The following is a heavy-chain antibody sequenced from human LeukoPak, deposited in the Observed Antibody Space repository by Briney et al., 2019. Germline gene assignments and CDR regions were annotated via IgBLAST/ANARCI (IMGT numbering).Heavy chain of an antibody. D-gene: IGHD5-12*01. J-gene: IGHJ4*02. CDR2: ISSSSNTI. CDR3: ARVGRSGYTKDY. V-gene: IGHV3-48*04. Sequence: PGGSLRLSCAASGFAFSTYSIDWVRQAPGKGLEWLSYISSSSNTIYYADSVKGLFTVPIDNAEKLVYLQMKSLGAEDTAVYYCARVGRSGYTKDYWGEGTLVTVAS. CDR1: GFAFSTYS.